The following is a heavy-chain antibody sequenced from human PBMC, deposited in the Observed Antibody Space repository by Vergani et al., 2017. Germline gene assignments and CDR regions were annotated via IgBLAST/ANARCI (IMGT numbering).Heavy chain of an antibody. CDR2: IYYSGST. CDR3: ARSKQQQVGGMDV. Sequence: QVQLQESGPGLVKPSETLSLTCTVSGGSISSYYWSWIRQPPGKGLEWIGYIYYSGSTNYNPSLKSRVTISVDTSKNQFSLKLSSVTAADTAVYYCARSKQQQVGGMDVWGQGTTVTGSS. D-gene: IGHD6-13*01. V-gene: IGHV4-59*01. CDR1: GGSISSYY. J-gene: IGHJ6*02.